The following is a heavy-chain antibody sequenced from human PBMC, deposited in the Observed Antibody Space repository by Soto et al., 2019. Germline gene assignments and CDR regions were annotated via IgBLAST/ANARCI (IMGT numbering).Heavy chain of an antibody. CDR2: IIPIFGPA. CDR3: ARVDSSGYYYGY. J-gene: IGHJ4*02. V-gene: IGHV1-69*13. CDR1: GGTFSSYT. Sequence: SVKVSCKXSGGTFSSYTISWVRQAPGQGLQWMGGIIPIFGPANYAQKFQGRVTITADESTSTAYMELSSLRSEDTAVYYCARVDSSGYYYGYWGQGTLVTVSS. D-gene: IGHD3-22*01.